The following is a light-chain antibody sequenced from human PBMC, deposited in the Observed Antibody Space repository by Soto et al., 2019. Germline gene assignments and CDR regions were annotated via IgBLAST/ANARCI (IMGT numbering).Light chain of an antibody. CDR2: GGS. J-gene: IGKJ5*01. V-gene: IGKV3-20*01. CDR1: QSVGSAY. Sequence: EIVLTQSPGTLSLSPGERATLSCRASQSVGSAYLAWYQQRPGQAPRLLIYGGSSRATGIPDRFSGRGSGTDFSLTISSLEPEDFALYYCQQYDTSPITFGQGTRLEIK. CDR3: QQYDTSPIT.